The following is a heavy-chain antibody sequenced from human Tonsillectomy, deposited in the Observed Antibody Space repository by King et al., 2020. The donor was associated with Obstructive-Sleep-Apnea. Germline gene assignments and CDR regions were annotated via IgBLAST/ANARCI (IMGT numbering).Heavy chain of an antibody. CDR3: ARDRPKDCGGDCGYFDY. D-gene: IGHD2-21*02. J-gene: IGHJ4*02. V-gene: IGHV4-31*03. CDR2: IYYSGST. CDR1: GGSISSGGYS. Sequence: VQLQESGPGLVKPSQTLSLTCTVSGGSISSGGYSWNWIRQHPGKGLEWIGYIYYSGSTYYNPSLKSGVTISIDTSKNQFSLKVSSVTAADTAVYHCARDRPKDCGGDCGYFDYWGQGTLVTVSS.